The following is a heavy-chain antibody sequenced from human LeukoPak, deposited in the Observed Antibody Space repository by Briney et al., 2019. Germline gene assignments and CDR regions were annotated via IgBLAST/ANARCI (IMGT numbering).Heavy chain of an antibody. V-gene: IGHV3-7*03. CDR1: GFTVSSSY. CDR3: ARYRHLGY. CDR2: INHNGNVN. Sequence: PGGSLRLSCAASGFTVSSSYMSWVRQAPGKGLEWVASINHNGNVNYHVDSVKGRFTISRDNAKNSLYLQMSNLRAEDTAVYYCARYRHLGYWGQGTLVTVSS. J-gene: IGHJ4*02.